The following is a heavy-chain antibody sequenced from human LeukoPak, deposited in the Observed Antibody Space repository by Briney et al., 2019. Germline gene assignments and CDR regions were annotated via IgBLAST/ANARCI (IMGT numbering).Heavy chain of an antibody. J-gene: IGHJ3*02. V-gene: IGHV4-39*01. CDR3: ARLKSLNCSGGSCSAFGAFDI. CDR2: IYYSGST. CDR1: GGSISSGDYY. Sequence: PSETLSLTCTVSGGSISSGDYYWSWIRQPPGKGLEWIGNIYYSGSTYYNPSLKSRVTMSVDTSKNQFSLKLSSVTAADTAVYYCARLKSLNCSGGSCSAFGAFDIWGQGTMVTVSS. D-gene: IGHD2-15*01.